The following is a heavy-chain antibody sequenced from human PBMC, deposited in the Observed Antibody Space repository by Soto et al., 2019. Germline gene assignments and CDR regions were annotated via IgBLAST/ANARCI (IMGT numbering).Heavy chain of an antibody. D-gene: IGHD3-3*01. CDR2: IKSKTDGGTT. V-gene: IGHV3-15*07. CDR3: TTGLSYYDFWSGYLSYYGMEV. Sequence: GGSLRLSCAASGFTFSNAWTNWVRQAPGKGLEWVGRIKSKTDGGTTDYAAPVKGRFTISRDDSKNTLYLQMNSLKTEDTAVYYCTTGLSYYDFWSGYLSYYGMEVWGQGTTVTVSS. CDR1: GFTFSNAW. J-gene: IGHJ6*02.